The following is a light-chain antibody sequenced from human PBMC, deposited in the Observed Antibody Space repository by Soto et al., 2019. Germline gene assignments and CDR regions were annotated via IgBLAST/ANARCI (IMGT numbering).Light chain of an antibody. Sequence: DIQMTQSQSSLSASIGDSVTITYRASQTIIGYLNWYQQKKGKAPRLLINAASNLQSGVPSRFRGSGSETDFTLPITSLQPEDFATYYCQQSYTTPRTFGQGTKV. CDR2: AAS. V-gene: IGKV1-39*01. J-gene: IGKJ1*01. CDR1: QTIIGY. CDR3: QQSYTTPRT.